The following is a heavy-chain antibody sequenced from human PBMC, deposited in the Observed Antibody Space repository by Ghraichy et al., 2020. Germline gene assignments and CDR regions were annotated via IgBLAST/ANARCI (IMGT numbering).Heavy chain of an antibody. CDR2: IYGNDDK. CDR3: AHRLGFMTQFDY. Sequence: SGPTLVKPTQTLTLTCTFSGFSLSTNAVSVGWIRQPPGKALEWLALIYGNDDKRHNPSLKSRLTITKDSAKNQVVLTMTNMDPVDTATYYCAHRLGFMTQFDYWGQGTLVTVSS. D-gene: IGHD3-16*01. CDR1: GFSLSTNAVS. V-gene: IGHV2-5*01. J-gene: IGHJ4*02.